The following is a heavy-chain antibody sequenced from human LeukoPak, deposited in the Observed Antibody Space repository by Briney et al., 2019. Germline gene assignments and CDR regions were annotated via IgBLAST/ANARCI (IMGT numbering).Heavy chain of an antibody. Sequence: PSETLSLTCTVSGGSITSYYWAWLRQPAGKGLEWIGRIYANGNTNCNPSLTSRVTMSVDTSKNQFSLKLSSVTAADTAVYYCARDITFSGSSQMFDYWGQGTLVTVSS. D-gene: IGHD3-10*01. V-gene: IGHV4-4*07. CDR3: ARDITFSGSSQMFDY. J-gene: IGHJ4*02. CDR2: IYANGNT. CDR1: GGSITSYY.